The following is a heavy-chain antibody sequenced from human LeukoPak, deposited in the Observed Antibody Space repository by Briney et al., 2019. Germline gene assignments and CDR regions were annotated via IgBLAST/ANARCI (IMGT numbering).Heavy chain of an antibody. CDR1: GFTFEDYA. CDR3: AKAPSYSSGWPAEYFQH. CDR2: ISWNSGSI. V-gene: IGHV3-9*01. Sequence: PGGSLRLSCAASGFTFEDYAMHWVRQAPGKGLEWVSGISWNSGSIDYADSVKGRFTISRDNAKNSLYLQMNSLRAEDTALYYCAKAPSYSSGWPAEYFQHWGQGTLVTVSS. J-gene: IGHJ1*01. D-gene: IGHD6-19*01.